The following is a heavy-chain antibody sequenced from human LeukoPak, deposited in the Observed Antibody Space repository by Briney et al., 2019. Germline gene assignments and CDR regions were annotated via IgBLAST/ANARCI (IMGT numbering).Heavy chain of an antibody. V-gene: IGHV3-7*01. J-gene: IGHJ4*02. CDR2: IKQDGRQK. Sequence: GGSLRLSCAASGFTFSSYWMSWVRQASGKGLEWVANIKQDGRQKYYVDSVKGRFTISRDNAKTSLYLQMNSLRAEDTAVYYCARDRTGSGSYYYFDYWGQGTLVTVSS. CDR1: GFTFSSYW. D-gene: IGHD1-26*01. CDR3: ARDRTGSGSYYYFDY.